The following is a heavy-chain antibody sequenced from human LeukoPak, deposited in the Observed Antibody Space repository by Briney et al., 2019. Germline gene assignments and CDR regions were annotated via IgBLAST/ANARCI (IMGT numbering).Heavy chain of an antibody. CDR2: ISGNGESV. CDR1: GFSFTTYW. V-gene: IGHV3-64*01. J-gene: IGHJ4*02. Sequence: GGSLRLSCTASGFSFTTYWMSWVRQAPGRGLEYVSAISGNGESVYYANSVKGRFTISRDNSKNTLYLQMGSLRVDDMAVYYCASRFCTSTSCSHFDYWGQGTLVTVSS. CDR3: ASRFCTSTSCSHFDY. D-gene: IGHD2-2*01.